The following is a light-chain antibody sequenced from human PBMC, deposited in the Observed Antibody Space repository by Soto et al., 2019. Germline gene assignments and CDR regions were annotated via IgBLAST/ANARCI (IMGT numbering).Light chain of an antibody. Sequence: EIVLTQSPGTLSLSPGKRATLSCRASQSISSSYLAWYQQRPGQAPRLLIYGASSRATRIPDRFSGSGSGTEFTLTISRLEPEDFAVYYCQQYGSSSWTFGQGTKVDIK. CDR2: GAS. CDR1: QSISSSY. V-gene: IGKV3-20*01. CDR3: QQYGSSSWT. J-gene: IGKJ1*01.